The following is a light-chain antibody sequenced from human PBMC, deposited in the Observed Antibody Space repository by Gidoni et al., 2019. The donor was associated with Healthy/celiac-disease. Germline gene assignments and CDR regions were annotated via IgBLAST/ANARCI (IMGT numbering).Light chain of an antibody. V-gene: IGKV3-20*01. CDR1: QSVSSSY. CDR3: QQYGSSPLS. J-gene: IGKJ2*03. CDR2: GAS. Sequence: EIVLTQSPGTLSLSPGERATLSCRASQSVSSSYLAWYQQKPGQAPRLLIYGASSRATGIPARFSGSGSGTDFTLTISRLEPEDFAVYYCQQYGSSPLSFXXXTKLEIK.